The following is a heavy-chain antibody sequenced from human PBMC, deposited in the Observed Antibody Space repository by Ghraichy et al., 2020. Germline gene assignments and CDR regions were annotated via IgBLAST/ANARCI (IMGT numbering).Heavy chain of an antibody. J-gene: IGHJ6*02. D-gene: IGHD1-14*01. CDR3: TRVDDNLNYYYGMDV. CDR1: GFTFGDYA. V-gene: IGHV3-49*03. Sequence: GGSLRLSCTASGFTFGDYAMSWFRQAPGKGLEWVGFIRSKAYGGTTEYAASVKGRFTISRDDSKSIAYLQMNSLKTEDTAVYYCTRVDDNLNYYYGMDVWGQGTTVTVSS. CDR2: IRSKAYGGTT.